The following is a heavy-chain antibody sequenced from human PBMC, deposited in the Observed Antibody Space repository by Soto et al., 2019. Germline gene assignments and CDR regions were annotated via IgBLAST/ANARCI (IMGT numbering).Heavy chain of an antibody. CDR1: ADTFTSYY. CDR2: INPNSGGT. J-gene: IGHJ4*02. D-gene: IGHD1-1*01. Sequence: ASVKVSCKAPADTFTSYYIHWVRQAPGHGLEWMGWINPNSGGTKYAPKFQGGVTMTRDTSITTAYMELSRLRSGDTAVYYCAREPATAKPEGVDFWGQGTLVTVSS. CDR3: AREPATAKPEGVDF. V-gene: IGHV1-2*02.